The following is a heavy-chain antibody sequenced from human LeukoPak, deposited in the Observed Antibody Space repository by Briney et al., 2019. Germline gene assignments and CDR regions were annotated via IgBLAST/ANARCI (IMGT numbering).Heavy chain of an antibody. Sequence: GGSLRLSCAASGFTFSSYWMHWVRQVPGKGLVWVSRIKGDGTSTSYANSVKGRFTISRDNAKNTLCLQMNSLRAEDTAVYYCASGTASYYWGQGTLVTVSS. CDR2: IKGDGTST. CDR1: GFTFSSYW. V-gene: IGHV3-74*01. J-gene: IGHJ4*02. CDR3: ASGTASYY.